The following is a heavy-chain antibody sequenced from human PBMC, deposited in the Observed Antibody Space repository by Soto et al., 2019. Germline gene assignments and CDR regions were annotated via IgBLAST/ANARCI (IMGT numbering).Heavy chain of an antibody. D-gene: IGHD6-19*01. CDR3: ARAGPVSGNHAFDI. J-gene: IGHJ3*02. V-gene: IGHV1-69*06. Sequence: QVQLVQSGAEVKKPGSSVKVSCKASGGSFSSYAISWVRQAPVQGLDWMGGSIPIFGALTYAQKFQGRGTIIADKCTSTAYMELSSLRSEDTGLYYWARAGPVSGNHAFDIWGQGTLVTVSS. CDR1: GGSFSSYA. CDR2: SIPIFGAL.